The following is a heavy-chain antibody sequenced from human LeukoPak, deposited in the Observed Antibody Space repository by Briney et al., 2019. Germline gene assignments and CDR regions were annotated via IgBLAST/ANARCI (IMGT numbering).Heavy chain of an antibody. CDR2: IWYDGSNK. J-gene: IGHJ3*02. CDR1: EFTFSSYG. V-gene: IGHV3-33*01. Sequence: PGGSLRLSCAASEFTFSSYGMHWVRQAPGKGLEWVAVIWYDGSNKYYADSVKGRFTISRDNSKNTLYLQMNSLRAEDTAVYYCERRDDAFDIWGQGTMVTVSS. CDR3: ERRDDAFDI.